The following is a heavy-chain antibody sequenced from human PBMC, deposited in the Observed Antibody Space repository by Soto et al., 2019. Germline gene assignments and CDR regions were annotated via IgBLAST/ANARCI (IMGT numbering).Heavy chain of an antibody. CDR1: GGSISGTTYC. Sequence: QLQLQESGSGLVKPSQTLSLTCAVSGGSISGTTYCWSWIRQPPGKGLEWIGYIYDSGNTYYNPSLKSQFSISVDRSKNQFSLKLSSVTAADTAVYYCARGQGAAAGHSNVDYWGQGALVTVSS. V-gene: IGHV4-30-2*01. J-gene: IGHJ4*02. CDR3: ARGQGAAAGHSNVDY. CDR2: IYDSGNT. D-gene: IGHD6-13*01.